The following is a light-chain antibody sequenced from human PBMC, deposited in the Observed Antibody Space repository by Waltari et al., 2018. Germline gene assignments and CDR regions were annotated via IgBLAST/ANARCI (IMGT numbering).Light chain of an antibody. V-gene: IGKV3-20*01. CDR2: LAS. CDR3: QQYGRFPVT. CDR1: QSVSNS. Sequence: EIVLTQSPGTLSLSPGERATLSCRASQSVSNSLAWYQQKPGQAPRLLIYLASSRAPGVPDRCSGSGSATDFTLTISRLEPEDFAVYYCQQYGRFPVTFGQGTRLEIK. J-gene: IGKJ5*01.